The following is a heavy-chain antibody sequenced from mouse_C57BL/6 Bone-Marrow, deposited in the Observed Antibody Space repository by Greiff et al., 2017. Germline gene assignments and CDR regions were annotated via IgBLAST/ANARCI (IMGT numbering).Heavy chain of an antibody. Sequence: VKLMESGAELARPGASVKLSCKASGYTFTSYGISWVKQRTGQGLEWIGEIYPRSGNTYYNEKFKGKATLTADKSSSTAYMELRSLTSEDSAVYFCSRYRYFGSSYYWCQGTTLTVSS. J-gene: IGHJ2*01. CDR2: IYPRSGNT. CDR1: GYTFTSYG. V-gene: IGHV1-81*01. CDR3: SRYRYFGSSYY. D-gene: IGHD1-1*01.